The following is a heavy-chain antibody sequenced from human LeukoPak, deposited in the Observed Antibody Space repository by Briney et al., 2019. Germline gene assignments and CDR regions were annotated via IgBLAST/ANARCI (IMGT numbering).Heavy chain of an antibody. Sequence: VASVKVSCKASGGTFSSYAISWVRQAPGQGLEWMGGTIPIFGTANYAQKFQGRVTITADESTSTAYMELSSLRSEDTAVYYCASSRDIVVVVAATRAFDYWGQGTLVTVSS. CDR2: TIPIFGTA. V-gene: IGHV1-69*13. CDR3: ASSRDIVVVVAATRAFDY. D-gene: IGHD2-15*01. J-gene: IGHJ4*02. CDR1: GGTFSSYA.